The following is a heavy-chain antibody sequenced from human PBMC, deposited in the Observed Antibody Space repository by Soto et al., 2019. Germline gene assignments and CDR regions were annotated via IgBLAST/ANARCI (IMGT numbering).Heavy chain of an antibody. D-gene: IGHD3-10*01. CDR2: SYYSGST. CDR1: WVSSSSSSYY. CDR3: ARRKVRGVLDY. V-gene: IGHV4-39*01. Sequence: SETPSLTCTVSWVSSSSSSYYWGWIRQPPGKGLGWSGRSYYSGSTYYNPSLKSRVTISVDTSKHQFSLKLSSVTAADTAVYYCARRKVRGVLDYWGQGTLVT. J-gene: IGHJ4*02.